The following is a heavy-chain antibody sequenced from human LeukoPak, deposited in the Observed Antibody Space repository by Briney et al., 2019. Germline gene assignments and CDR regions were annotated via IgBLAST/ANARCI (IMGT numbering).Heavy chain of an antibody. CDR3: AKAGDSSGYYYFDY. J-gene: IGHJ4*02. V-gene: IGHV3-23*01. D-gene: IGHD3-22*01. CDR2: ISGSGGST. Sequence: PGGSLRLSCVASGFTFSSYGMSWVRQAPGKGLEWVSAISGSGGSTYYADSVKGRFTISRDNSKNTLYLQMNSLRAEDTAVYYCAKAGDSSGYYYFDYWGQGTLVTVSS. CDR1: GFTFSSYG.